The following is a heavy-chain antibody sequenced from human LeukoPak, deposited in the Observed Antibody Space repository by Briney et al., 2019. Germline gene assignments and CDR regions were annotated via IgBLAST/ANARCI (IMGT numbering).Heavy chain of an antibody. CDR1: GFTFGNYN. D-gene: IGHD6-25*01. J-gene: IGHJ4*02. V-gene: IGHV3-48*04. CDR2: ISPSSSTT. CDR3: ATDSGY. Sequence: GGSLRLSCAASGFTFGNYNMRWVRQAPGKGLQWISYISPSSSTTSYADSVKGRFTISRDDAKNSLSLQMNSLKAEDTAVYYCATDSGYWGQGTLVTVSS.